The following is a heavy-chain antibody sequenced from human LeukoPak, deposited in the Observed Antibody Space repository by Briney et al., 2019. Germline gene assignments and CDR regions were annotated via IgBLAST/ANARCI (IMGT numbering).Heavy chain of an antibody. CDR1: GFTVSSNY. CDR2: IYSGGSA. V-gene: IGHV3-53*01. J-gene: IGHJ4*02. Sequence: GGSLRLSCAASGFTVSSNYMSWVRQAPRKGLEWVSVIYSGGSAYYADSVKGRFTVSRDNSKNTLYLQMNSLRAEDTAVYYCARDGEYSYGTQFDYWGQGTLVTVSS. CDR3: ARDGEYSYGTQFDY. D-gene: IGHD5-18*01.